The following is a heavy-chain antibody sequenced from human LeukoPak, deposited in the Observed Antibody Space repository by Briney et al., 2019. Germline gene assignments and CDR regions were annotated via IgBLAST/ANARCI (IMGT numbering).Heavy chain of an antibody. D-gene: IGHD5/OR15-5a*01. J-gene: IGHJ4*02. Sequence: PGGSLRLSCAGSGFIFSDFYINWIRQSPGKGLEWLAYISPDGSYTSYGDSVKGRFVISRDNAKNSVSLQMNSLRVEDTAVYFCASDQVSGVFDYWGREPGSPS. CDR1: GFIFSDFY. CDR2: ISPDGSYT. CDR3: ASDQVSGVFDY. V-gene: IGHV3-11*05.